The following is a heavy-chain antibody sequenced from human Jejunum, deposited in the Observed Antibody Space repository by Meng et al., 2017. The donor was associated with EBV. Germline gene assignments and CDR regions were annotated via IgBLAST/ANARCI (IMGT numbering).Heavy chain of an antibody. Sequence: QGQVFESGSDCKKPGASAQASCHASGYPFTKYCMHLLRQAPGTGLELMGWINTRTGTPAYAQGFTVRFVFSLDTSVSTAYLQIRSLKAEDTAVYYCASDISTATFGYWGQGTLVTVSS. J-gene: IGHJ4*02. V-gene: IGHV7-4-1*01. CDR1: GYPFTKYC. D-gene: IGHD2-21*02. CDR3: ASDISTATFGY. CDR2: INTRTGTP.